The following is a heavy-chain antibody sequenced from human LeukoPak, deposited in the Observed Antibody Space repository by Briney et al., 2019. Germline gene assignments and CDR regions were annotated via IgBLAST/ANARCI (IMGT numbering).Heavy chain of an antibody. J-gene: IGHJ3*02. Sequence: GGSLRLSCGASGFTVSNHHMSWVRQTLGKGLEWVSVIFSGGNTYYIDSVKGRFTISRDNSKNTLYLQMNRLRAEDTAVYYCARDGGWPGYFDIWGQGTMVTVSS. D-gene: IGHD3-16*01. CDR1: GFTVSNHH. V-gene: IGHV3-53*01. CDR2: IFSGGNT. CDR3: ARDGGWPGYFDI.